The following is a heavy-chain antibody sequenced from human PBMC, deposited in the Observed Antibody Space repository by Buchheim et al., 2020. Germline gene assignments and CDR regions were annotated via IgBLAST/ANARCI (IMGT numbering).Heavy chain of an antibody. J-gene: IGHJ4*02. D-gene: IGHD2-21*02. V-gene: IGHV3-48*02. CDR2: ISSSSTI. CDR1: GFTFSSYS. CDR3: VRDLLDCGGDCYSGGY. Sequence: EVQLVESGGGLVQPGGSLRLSCAASGFTFSSYSMNWVRQAPGKGLEWVSYISSSSTIYYADSVKGRFTISRDNAKNSLYLQMNSLRDEDTAVYYCVRDLLDCGGDCYSGGYWGQGAL.